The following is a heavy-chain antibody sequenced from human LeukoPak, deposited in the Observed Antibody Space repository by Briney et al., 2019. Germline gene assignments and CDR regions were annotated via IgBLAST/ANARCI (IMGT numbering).Heavy chain of an antibody. CDR2: INPNSGGT. CDR3: ARDTGYCSGGSCSFDFYY. V-gene: IGHV1-2*02. CDR1: GYTFTGYY. J-gene: IGHJ4*02. D-gene: IGHD2-15*01. Sequence: ASVKVSCKASGYTFTGYYMHWVRQAPGQGLEWMGWINPNSGGTNYAQKFQGRVTMTRDTSISTAYMELSRLRSDDTAVYYCARDTGYCSGGSCSFDFYYWGQGTLVAVSS.